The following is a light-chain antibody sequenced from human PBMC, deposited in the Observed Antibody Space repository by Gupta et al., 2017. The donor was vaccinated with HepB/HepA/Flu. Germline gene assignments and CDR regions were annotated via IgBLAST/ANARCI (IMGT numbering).Light chain of an antibody. V-gene: IGKV1-39*01. CDR3: QQSDSTPYT. Sequence: DIEMTQSPSSLSASAGDRVTITCRSSQSISSSLNWYQQKSGKAPKLLISFASSLGSGVPSRFSGSGSGTDFTLTISRLQPEDFATYYCQQSDSTPYTFGQVTKVEVK. CDR1: QSISSS. CDR2: FAS. J-gene: IGKJ2*01.